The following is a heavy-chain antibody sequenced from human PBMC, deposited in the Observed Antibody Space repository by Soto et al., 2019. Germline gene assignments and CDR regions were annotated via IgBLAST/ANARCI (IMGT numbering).Heavy chain of an antibody. CDR3: ASADYIWGSYKPGPFDY. V-gene: IGHV4-4*09. CDR1: GGSIGNLY. J-gene: IGHJ4*02. D-gene: IGHD3-16*01. Sequence: SETLSLTCTVSGGSIGNLYLSWIRQPPGKGLEWIGYIYNSGGSNYHPSLKSRVIMSVDTSKTQFTLKLSSVTAADTAVYYCASADYIWGSYKPGPFDYWGPGTLVTVSS. CDR2: IYNSGGS.